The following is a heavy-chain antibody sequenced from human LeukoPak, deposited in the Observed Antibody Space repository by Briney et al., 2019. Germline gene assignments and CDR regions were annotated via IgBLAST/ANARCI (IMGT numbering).Heavy chain of an antibody. D-gene: IGHD3-10*01. CDR2: INTNTGNP. J-gene: IGHJ3*02. Sequence: PGASVKVSCKASGYMFTDYAMNWVRQAPGQGLEWMGWINTNTGNPTYAQGFTGRFVFSLDTSVSTAYLQISSLEAEDTAIYYCVTGRDAFDIWGQGTMVTVSS. CDR1: GYMFTDYA. CDR3: VTGRDAFDI. V-gene: IGHV7-4-1*02.